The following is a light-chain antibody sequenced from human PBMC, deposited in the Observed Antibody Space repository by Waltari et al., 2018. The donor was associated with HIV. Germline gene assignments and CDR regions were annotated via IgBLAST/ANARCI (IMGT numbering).Light chain of an antibody. CDR1: NSDIAGYAR. Sequence: QSALTQPPSVSGSPGQSVTISCAGTNSDIAGYARVSWYQQPPGTAPKLLIYEVTNRPSGVPGRFSASKSGTTASLTISGLQAGDEGDYYCSSYSATNTVVFGGGTKLTVL. V-gene: IGLV2-18*02. CDR2: EVT. J-gene: IGLJ2*01. CDR3: SSYSATNTVV.